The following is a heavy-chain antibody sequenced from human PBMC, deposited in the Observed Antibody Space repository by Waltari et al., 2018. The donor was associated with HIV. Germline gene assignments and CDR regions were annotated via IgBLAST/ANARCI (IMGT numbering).Heavy chain of an antibody. CDR2: MSPNSGNA. Sequence: QVQLVQSGAEVKKPGASVKVSCKASGYTFINNDINWVRQATGQGLVWMGWMSPNSGNAGYEPNFQGRVTMTRNTSTTTAYMELTDLRSADTAVYFCARGRGRYDFWSGYSSPGDAFDIWGQGTVVIVSS. V-gene: IGHV1-8*01. CDR1: GYTFINND. D-gene: IGHD3-3*01. J-gene: IGHJ3*02. CDR3: ARGRGRYDFWSGYSSPGDAFDI.